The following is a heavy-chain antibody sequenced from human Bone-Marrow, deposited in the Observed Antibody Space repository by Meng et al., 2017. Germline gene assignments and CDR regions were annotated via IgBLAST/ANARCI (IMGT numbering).Heavy chain of an antibody. J-gene: IGHJ5*02. CDR1: GYTFTSYY. Sequence: ASVKVSCKASGYTFTSYYMHWGRQAPGQGLEWMGIINPSGGSTSYAQKFQGRVTMTRDTSTSTVYMELSSLRSEDTAVYYCARGGDYIDQKSNWFDPWGQGTLVTVSS. CDR2: INPSGGST. D-gene: IGHD4-17*01. V-gene: IGHV1-46*01. CDR3: ARGGDYIDQKSNWFDP.